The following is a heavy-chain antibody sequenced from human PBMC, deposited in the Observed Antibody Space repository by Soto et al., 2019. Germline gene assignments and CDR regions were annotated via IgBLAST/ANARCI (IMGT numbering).Heavy chain of an antibody. Sequence: PGGSLRLSCAASGFTFSSYAMSWVRQAPGKGLEWVSIISGTSDSTYYADSVKGRFTISRDNSKNTLYLQMSSLRAEDTAVYYCVRAHSNSFHYFDYSGQGTLLTVSS. CDR3: VRAHSNSFHYFDY. CDR2: ISGTSDST. V-gene: IGHV3-23*01. CDR1: GFTFSSYA. D-gene: IGHD6-13*01. J-gene: IGHJ4*02.